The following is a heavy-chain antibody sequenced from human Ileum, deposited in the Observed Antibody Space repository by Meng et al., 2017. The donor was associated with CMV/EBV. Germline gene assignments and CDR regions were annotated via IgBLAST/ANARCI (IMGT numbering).Heavy chain of an antibody. CDR1: GYTFTGYY. CDR2: INPNSGGT. D-gene: IGHD2-15*01. Sequence: QVQLVQSGAEVKKPGASVKVSCKASGYTFTGYYMHWVRQAPGQGLEWMGWINPNSGGTNYAQKFQGRVTMTRDTSISTAYMELSRLTSDDTAVYYCVRVPGLEVADANWFDPWGQGTLVTVSS. J-gene: IGHJ5*02. CDR3: VRVPGLEVADANWFDP. V-gene: IGHV1-2*02.